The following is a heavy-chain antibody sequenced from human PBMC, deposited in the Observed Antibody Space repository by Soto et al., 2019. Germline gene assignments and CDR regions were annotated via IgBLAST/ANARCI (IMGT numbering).Heavy chain of an antibody. CDR3: VRDGASLINLFFGMDV. Sequence: PGGSLRLSCAVSGFSFSNYWMSWVRQAPGKGLEWVANINPDGSVEYYADPLKGRFTISRDNARNSLYLQMNSLGAEDTAVYYCVRDGASLINLFFGMDVWGQGTTVTVSS. CDR1: GFSFSNYW. D-gene: IGHD2-8*01. CDR2: INPDGSVE. J-gene: IGHJ6*02. V-gene: IGHV3-7*01.